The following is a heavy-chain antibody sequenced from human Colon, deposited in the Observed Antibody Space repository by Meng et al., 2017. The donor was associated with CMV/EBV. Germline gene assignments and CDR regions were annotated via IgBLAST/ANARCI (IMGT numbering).Heavy chain of an antibody. V-gene: IGHV3-30*04. J-gene: IGHJ4*02. D-gene: IGHD3/OR15-3a*01. CDR2: ISHDGSNK. Sequence: GESLKISCAASGFSFSSYAMHWVRQAPGKGLEWVAVISHDGSNKFYADSVKGQFTISRDNSKNTLYLQMNSLRGEDTAVYYCARVLSSFWTGGELDSWGQGTLVTVSS. CDR3: ARVLSSFWTGGELDS. CDR1: GFSFSSYA.